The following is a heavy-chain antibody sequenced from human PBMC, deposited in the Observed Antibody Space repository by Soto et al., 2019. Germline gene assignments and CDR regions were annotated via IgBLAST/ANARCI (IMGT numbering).Heavy chain of an antibody. CDR3: ARRGSGSYYDY. J-gene: IGHJ4*02. CDR1: GFTFSSYA. Sequence: PAGSLRLSCAASGFTFSSYAMNWVRQAPGKGLEWVSVISGSGGSTYYADSVKGRFTISRDNSKNTLYLQMNSLRAEDTAVYYCARRGSGSYYDYWGQGTLVTVSS. D-gene: IGHD1-26*01. CDR2: ISGSGGST. V-gene: IGHV3-23*01.